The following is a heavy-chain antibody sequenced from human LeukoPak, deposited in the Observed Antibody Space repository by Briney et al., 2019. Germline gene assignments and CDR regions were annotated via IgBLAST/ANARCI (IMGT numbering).Heavy chain of an antibody. Sequence: PGGSLRLSCAASGFTFSSYAMHWVRQAPGKGLEWVAVISYDGSNKYYADSVKGRFTISRDNSKNTLYLQMNSLRAEDTAVYYCARDGSSSPYYYYYYMDVWGKGTTVTISS. CDR1: GFTFSSYA. J-gene: IGHJ6*03. D-gene: IGHD6-6*01. CDR2: ISYDGSNK. CDR3: ARDGSSSPYYYYYYMDV. V-gene: IGHV3-30*04.